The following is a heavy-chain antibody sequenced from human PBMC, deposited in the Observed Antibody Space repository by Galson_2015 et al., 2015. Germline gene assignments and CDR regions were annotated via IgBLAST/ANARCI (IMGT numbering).Heavy chain of an antibody. Sequence: SPRLSRAASGFIFSNNGMHWVRQAPGKGLEWVAIIWYDGRNKNHADPGKVRFPITRDNSKIALYLQMNSLRAEDTAVYYCARNRGSSWDTYYFDNWGQGTLVTVSS. CDR2: IWYDGRNK. V-gene: IGHV3-33*01. CDR3: ARNRGSSWDTYYFDN. CDR1: GFIFSNNG. J-gene: IGHJ4*02. D-gene: IGHD6-13*01.